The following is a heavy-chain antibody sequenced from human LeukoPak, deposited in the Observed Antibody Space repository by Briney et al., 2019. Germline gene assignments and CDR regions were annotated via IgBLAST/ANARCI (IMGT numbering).Heavy chain of an antibody. CDR1: GFTLGDYW. J-gene: IGHJ6*02. V-gene: IGHV3-7*01. D-gene: IGHD2-2*01. Sequence: GGSLRLSCAASGFTLGDYWMSWVRQAPGKGLEWVANIKQDGSEKYYVDSVKGRFTISRDNAKNSLYLQMNSPRAEDTAVYYCARGYKLVPAAKYGMDVWGQGTTVTVSS. CDR2: IKQDGSEK. CDR3: ARGYKLVPAAKYGMDV.